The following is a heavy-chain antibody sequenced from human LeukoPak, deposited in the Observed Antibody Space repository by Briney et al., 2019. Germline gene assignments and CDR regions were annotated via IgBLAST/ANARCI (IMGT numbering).Heavy chain of an antibody. D-gene: IGHD2-2*03. CDR1: GFTFSSYA. CDR3: AKVGTVGYCSSTSCYYNY. Sequence: GGSLRLSCAASGFTFSSYAMSWVRQAPGKGLEWVSAISGSGGSTYYADSVKGRFTISRDNSKNTLYLQMNSLRAEDTAVYYCAKVGTVGYCSSTSCYYNYWGQGTLVTVPS. J-gene: IGHJ4*02. CDR2: ISGSGGST. V-gene: IGHV3-23*01.